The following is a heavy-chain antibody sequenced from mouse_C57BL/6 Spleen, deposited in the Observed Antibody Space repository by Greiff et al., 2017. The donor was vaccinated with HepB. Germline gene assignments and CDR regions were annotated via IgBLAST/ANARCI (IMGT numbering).Heavy chain of an antibody. CDR2: INPNNGGT. CDR3: ARILHYGSSYGDAMDY. V-gene: IGHV1-18*01. Sequence: DVQLQESGPELVKPGASVKIPCKASGYTFTDYNMDWVKQSHGKSLEWIGDINPNNGGTIYNQKFKGKATLTVDKSSSTAYMELRSLTSEDTAVYYCARILHYGSSYGDAMDYWGQGTSVTVSS. J-gene: IGHJ4*01. D-gene: IGHD1-1*01. CDR1: GYTFTDYN.